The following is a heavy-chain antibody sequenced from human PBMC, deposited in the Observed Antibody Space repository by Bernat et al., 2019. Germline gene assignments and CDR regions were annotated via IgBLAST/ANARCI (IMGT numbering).Heavy chain of an antibody. Sequence: QVTLKESGPVLGKPTETLTLTCTVSGFSLSNARMGVSWIRQPPGKALEWLAHIFSNDEKYYSTSLKSRLTISKDTSKSHVFLTMTNMDPVDTATYYCARITVEYSYGYMDHYYVDYWGQGTLVTVSS. V-gene: IGHV2-26*01. CDR3: ARITVEYSYGYMDHYYVDY. CDR2: IFSNDEK. CDR1: GFSLSNARMG. D-gene: IGHD5-18*01. J-gene: IGHJ4*02.